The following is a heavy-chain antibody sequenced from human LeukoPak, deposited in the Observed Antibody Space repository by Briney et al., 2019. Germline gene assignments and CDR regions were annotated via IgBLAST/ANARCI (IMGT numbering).Heavy chain of an antibody. Sequence: SETLSLTCTVSGGSISSYYWSWIRQPAGKGLEWIGRIYTSGSINYNPSLKSRVTMSVDTSKNQFSLKLSSVTAADTAVYYCARGRGILWFGDYYYMDVWGKGTTVTISS. J-gene: IGHJ6*03. V-gene: IGHV4-4*07. D-gene: IGHD3-10*01. CDR1: GGSISSYY. CDR2: IYTSGSI. CDR3: ARGRGILWFGDYYYMDV.